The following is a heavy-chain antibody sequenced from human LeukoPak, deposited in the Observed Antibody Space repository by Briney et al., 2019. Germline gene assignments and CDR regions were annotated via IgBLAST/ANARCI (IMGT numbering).Heavy chain of an antibody. J-gene: IGHJ6*02. CDR2: IWYDGSNK. CDR3: ARDRLYYYYYGMDV. CDR1: GFXFSSYG. Sequence: GGSLRLSCAASGFXFSSYGIHWVRQAPGKGPEWVAVIWYDGSNKYYADSVKGRFTISRDNSKNTLYLQMNSLRAEDTAVYYCARDRLYYYYYGMDVWGQGTTVTVSS. V-gene: IGHV3-33*01. D-gene: IGHD5-12*01.